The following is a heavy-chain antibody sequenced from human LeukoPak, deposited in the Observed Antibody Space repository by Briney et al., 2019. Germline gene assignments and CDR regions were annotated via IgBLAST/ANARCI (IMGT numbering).Heavy chain of an antibody. CDR2: IYSGGST. Sequence: GGSLRLSCTASGFTVSSNHMSWVRQAPGKGLEWVSVIYSGGSTYYADSVKGRFTISRDNSKNTLYLQMNSLRAEDTAVYYCARDPYYYDSSGYFGDYWGQGTLVTVSS. CDR3: ARDPYYYDSSGYFGDY. D-gene: IGHD3-22*01. V-gene: IGHV3-66*01. J-gene: IGHJ4*02. CDR1: GFTVSSNH.